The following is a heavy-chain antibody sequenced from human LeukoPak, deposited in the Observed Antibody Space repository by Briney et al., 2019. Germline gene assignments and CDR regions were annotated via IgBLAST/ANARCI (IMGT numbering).Heavy chain of an antibody. J-gene: IGHJ5*02. Sequence: ASVKVSCKASGYTFTSYGISWVRQAPGQGLEWMGWISAYNGNTNYAQKLQGRVTMTTDTSTSTAYMELRSLRSDDTAVYYCARASPYSSSRSGWVDPWGQGTLVTVSS. CDR1: GYTFTSYG. CDR3: ARASPYSSSRSGWVDP. CDR2: ISAYNGNT. D-gene: IGHD6-13*01. V-gene: IGHV1-18*01.